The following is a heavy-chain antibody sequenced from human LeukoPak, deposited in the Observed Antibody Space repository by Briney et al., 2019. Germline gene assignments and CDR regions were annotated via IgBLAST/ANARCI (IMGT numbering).Heavy chain of an antibody. CDR3: AKEGVEYYDFWSGYYAYNWYDP. CDR2: INGSGGST. J-gene: IGHJ5*02. CDR1: GFTFSSYA. V-gene: IGHV3-23*01. D-gene: IGHD3-3*01. Sequence: GGSLRLSCAASGFTFSSYAMSWVRQAPGKGLEWVSAINGSGGSTYYADSVKGRFTISRDNSKNTLYLQMNSLRAEDTAVYYCAKEGVEYYDFWSGYYAYNWYDPWGQGTLVTVSS.